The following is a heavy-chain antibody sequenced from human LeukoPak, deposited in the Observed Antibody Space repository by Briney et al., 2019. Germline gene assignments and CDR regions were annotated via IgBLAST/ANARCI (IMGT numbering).Heavy chain of an antibody. V-gene: IGHV4-61*01. CDR1: GGSVSSGSYY. CDR2: IYYSGST. Sequence: PSETLSLTCTVSGGSVSSGSYYWSWIRQPPGKGLEWIGYIYYSGSTNYNPSLKSRVTISVDTSKNQFSLKLSSVTAADTAVYYCARELATVTPYYYYGMDVWGQGTTVTVSS. J-gene: IGHJ6*02. CDR3: ARELATVTPYYYYGMDV. D-gene: IGHD4-17*01.